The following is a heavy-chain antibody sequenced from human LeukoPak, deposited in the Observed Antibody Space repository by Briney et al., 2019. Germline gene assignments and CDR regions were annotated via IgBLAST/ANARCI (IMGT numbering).Heavy chain of an antibody. CDR2: ISSSSSYI. Sequence: GGSLRLSCAASGFTFSSYSMNWVRQAPGKGLEWVSSISSSSSYIYYADSVKGRFTISRDNAKNSLYLQMNSLRAEDTAVYYCAKSITMVRGGMDVWGKGTTVTISS. CDR1: GFTFSSYS. V-gene: IGHV3-21*01. J-gene: IGHJ6*04. CDR3: AKSITMVRGGMDV. D-gene: IGHD3-10*01.